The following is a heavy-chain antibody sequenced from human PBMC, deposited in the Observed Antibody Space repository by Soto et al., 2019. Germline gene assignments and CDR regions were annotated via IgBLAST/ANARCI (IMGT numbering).Heavy chain of an antibody. V-gene: IGHV4-59*08. CDR1: GGSISSYY. D-gene: IGHD3-22*01. Sequence: SETLSLTCTVSGGSISSYYWSWIRQPPGKGLEWIGYIYYSGSTNYNPSLKSRVTISVDTSKNQFSLKLSSVTAADTAVYYCAKFDIFGIVVVITSYYFDYWGQGTLVTVSS. CDR2: IYYSGST. J-gene: IGHJ4*02. CDR3: AKFDIFGIVVVITSYYFDY.